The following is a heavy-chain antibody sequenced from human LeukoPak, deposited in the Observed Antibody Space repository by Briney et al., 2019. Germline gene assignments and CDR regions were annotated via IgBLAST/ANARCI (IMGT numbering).Heavy chain of an antibody. V-gene: IGHV4-34*01. CDR3: ARGLTPDSSGYYYYFDY. Sequence: PSDTLSLTCAVYGGSFSGYYWSWIRQPPGKGLEWIGEINHSGSTNYNPSLKSRVTISVDMSKNQFSLKLSSVTAADTAVYYCARGLTPDSSGYYYYFDYWGQGTLVTVSS. J-gene: IGHJ4*02. CDR2: INHSGST. D-gene: IGHD3-22*01. CDR1: GGSFSGYY.